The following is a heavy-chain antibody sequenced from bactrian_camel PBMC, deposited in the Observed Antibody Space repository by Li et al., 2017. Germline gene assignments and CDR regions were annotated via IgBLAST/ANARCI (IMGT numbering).Heavy chain of an antibody. D-gene: IGHD1*01. Sequence: QVQLVESGGGSVQAGGSLRLSCAFSGYTYSGHCMGWFRRLPGQEREGVAAIAGDGRTDYADSVKGRFTISRDGAKNIIELQMHSLKPEDTATYYCAADLVTDEPSLVEREYYYWGQGTQVTVS. CDR2: IAGDGRT. CDR3: AADLVTDEPSLVEREYYY. CDR1: GYTYSGHC. J-gene: IGHJ4*01. V-gene: IGHV3S53*01.